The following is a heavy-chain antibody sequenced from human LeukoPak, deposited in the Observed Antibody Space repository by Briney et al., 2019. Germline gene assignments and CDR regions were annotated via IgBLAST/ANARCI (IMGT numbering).Heavy chain of an antibody. D-gene: IGHD2-2*01. CDR2: INSDGST. CDR3: ARDNYYAVDY. V-gene: IGHV3-74*01. Sequence: GGSLRLSCTASTRYFTNYWMHWVRQAPGKGLVWVSRINSDGSTIYADSVKGRFTISRDNAKNTLYLQMNSLRAEDTAVYYCARDNYYAVDYWGQGTLVTVSS. CDR1: TRYFTNYW. J-gene: IGHJ4*02.